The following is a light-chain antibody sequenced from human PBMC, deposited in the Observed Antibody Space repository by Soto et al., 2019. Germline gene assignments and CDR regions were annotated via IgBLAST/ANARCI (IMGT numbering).Light chain of an antibody. CDR2: SNS. CDR3: ATWDDSLNGPV. J-gene: IGLJ2*01. Sequence: QSVLTQAPSASGTPGQRVTISCSGGDSNIGSNAVNWYQQLPGTAPKLLIYSNSQRPSGVPDRFSGSKSGTSASLAISGLQSDDEADYYCATWDDSLNGPVFGGGIKLTVL. V-gene: IGLV1-44*01. CDR1: DSNIGSNA.